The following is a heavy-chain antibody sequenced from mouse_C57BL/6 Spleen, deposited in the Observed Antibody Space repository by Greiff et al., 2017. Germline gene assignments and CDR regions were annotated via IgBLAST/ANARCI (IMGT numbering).Heavy chain of an antibody. J-gene: IGHJ4*01. D-gene: IGHD3-3*01. CDR2: IDPANGNT. Sequence: VQLQQSVAELVRPGASVTLSCTASGFNITTYYMHWVKQTPEQGLEWIGRIDPANGNTKYAPKFQGKATITADTSSNTAYLKLSSLTSEDTAIDCGASRELGKSVDDWGQGTTVTVSS. CDR1: GFNITTYY. CDR3: ASRELGKSVDD. V-gene: IGHV14-3*01.